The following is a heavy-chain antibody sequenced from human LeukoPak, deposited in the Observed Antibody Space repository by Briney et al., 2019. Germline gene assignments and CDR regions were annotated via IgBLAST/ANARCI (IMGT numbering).Heavy chain of an antibody. CDR1: GFTFSSYW. V-gene: IGHV3-7*01. D-gene: IGHD5-24*01. CDR2: IRQDGSEK. J-gene: IGHJ4*02. Sequence: GGSLRLSCAASGFTFSSYWMSWLRHAPGKGLEWVANIRQDGSEKYHVDSVKGRFTISRDNSKNTLYLQVGSLRAEDMAVYYCARDTRGDGYNYDYYFDYWGQGTLVTVSS. CDR3: ARDTRGDGYNYDYYFDY.